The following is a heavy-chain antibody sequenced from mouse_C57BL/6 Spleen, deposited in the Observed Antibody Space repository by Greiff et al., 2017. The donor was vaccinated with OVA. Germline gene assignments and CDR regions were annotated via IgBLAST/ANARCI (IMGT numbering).Heavy chain of an antibody. V-gene: IGHV5-17*01. CDR2: ISSGSSTI. J-gene: IGHJ4*01. Sequence: DVMLVESGGGLVKPGGSLKLSCAASGFTFSDYGMHWVRQAPEKGLEWVAYISSGSSTIYYADTVKGRFTISRDNAKNTLFLQMTSLRSEDTAMYYCARPRYGNNRAMDYWGQGTSVTVSS. D-gene: IGHD2-10*02. CDR1: GFTFSDYG. CDR3: ARPRYGNNRAMDY.